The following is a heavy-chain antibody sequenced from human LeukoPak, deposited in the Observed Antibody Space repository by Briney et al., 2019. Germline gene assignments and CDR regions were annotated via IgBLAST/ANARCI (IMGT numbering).Heavy chain of an antibody. CDR1: GYTFTGYY. CDR2: INPNSGGT. Sequence: ASVKVSCKASGYTFTGYYMHWVRQAPGQGLEWMGWINPNSGGTNYAQKFQGRVTMTRDTSISTAYMELSRLRSDDTAVYYCARRTEIERGHSLTPWGQGTLVTVSS. J-gene: IGHJ5*02. CDR3: ARRTEIERGHSLTP. V-gene: IGHV1-2*02. D-gene: IGHD5-18*01.